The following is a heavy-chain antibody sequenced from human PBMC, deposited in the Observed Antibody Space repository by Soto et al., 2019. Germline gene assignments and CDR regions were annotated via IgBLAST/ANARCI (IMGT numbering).Heavy chain of an antibody. CDR2: IYHSGNT. D-gene: IGHD5-18*01. Sequence: QLQLQESGPGLVKPSETLSLTCSVSGDSIGSSTNYWGWIRQPPGKGLEWIGTIYHSGNTYYNPTLKSRVAISVDMSKNQFSLSLNSVAAADTAVYYCARHEWLQLWLVTEYWGQGALVTVSS. CDR1: GDSIGSSTNY. J-gene: IGHJ4*02. V-gene: IGHV4-39*01. CDR3: ARHEWLQLWLVTEY.